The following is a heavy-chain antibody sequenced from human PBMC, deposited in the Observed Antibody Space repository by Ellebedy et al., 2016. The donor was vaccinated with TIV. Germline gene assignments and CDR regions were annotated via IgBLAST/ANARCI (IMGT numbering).Heavy chain of an antibody. J-gene: IGHJ4*02. CDR1: GYSFSIYW. D-gene: IGHD1-26*01. CDR2: IYPGDSDI. Sequence: GESLKISXKASGYSFSIYWIAWVRQMPGKGLEWMGIIYPGDSDIRYSPSFQGQVTFSADKSIGTAYLQWTGLKASDSAMYYCARLGRSGSYSDYWGQGTLVTVSS. V-gene: IGHV5-51*01. CDR3: ARLGRSGSYSDY.